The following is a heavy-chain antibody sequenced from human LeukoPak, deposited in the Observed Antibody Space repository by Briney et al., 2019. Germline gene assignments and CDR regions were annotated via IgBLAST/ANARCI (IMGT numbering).Heavy chain of an antibody. Sequence: GGSLRLSCAASGFTFSSYSMNWVHQAPGKGLEWVSSISSSSSYIYYADSVKGRFTISRDNAKNSLYLQMNSLRAEDTAVYYCARARGSSSPFDYWGQGTLVTVSS. CDR3: ARARGSSSPFDY. D-gene: IGHD6-6*01. CDR2: ISSSSSYI. J-gene: IGHJ4*02. CDR1: GFTFSSYS. V-gene: IGHV3-21*01.